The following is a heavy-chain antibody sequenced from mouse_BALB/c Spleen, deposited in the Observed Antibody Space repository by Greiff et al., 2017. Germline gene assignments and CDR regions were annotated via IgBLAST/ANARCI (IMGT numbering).Heavy chain of an antibody. Sequence: EVQLQQSGGGLVQPGGSMKLSCVASGFTFSNYWMNWVRQSPEKGLEWVAEIRLKSNNYATHYAESVKGRFTISRDDSKSSVYLQMNNLRAEDTGIYYCTRHQLGRRLYYFDYWGQGTTLTVSS. CDR3: TRHQLGRRLYYFDY. D-gene: IGHD4-1*02. CDR1: GFTFSNYW. V-gene: IGHV6-6*02. CDR2: IRLKSNNYAT. J-gene: IGHJ2*01.